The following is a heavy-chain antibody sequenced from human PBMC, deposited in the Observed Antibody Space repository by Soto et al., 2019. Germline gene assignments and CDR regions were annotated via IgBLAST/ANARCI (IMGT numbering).Heavy chain of an antibody. CDR3: TTDSYFPLKLVRFDY. CDR1: GFTLTTSS. D-gene: IGHD6-6*01. J-gene: IGHJ4*01. CDR2: IKSKTDGGTP. V-gene: IGHV3-15*07. Sequence: GGSLRLSCAASGFTLTTSSINWDRQAPGKGLEWVGRIKSKTDGGTPDFAAPVRGRFAISRDDSKTMVYLKMTSLKPEDTAVYYCTTDSYFPLKLVRFDYWGLGPLVPVS.